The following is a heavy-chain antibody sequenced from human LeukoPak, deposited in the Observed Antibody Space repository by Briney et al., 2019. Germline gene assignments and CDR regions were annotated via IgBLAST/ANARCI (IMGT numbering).Heavy chain of an antibody. CDR3: ARAPVGDIVVVVAATGEYYFDY. V-gene: IGHV3-30-3*01. D-gene: IGHD2-15*01. Sequence: GGSLRLSCAASGFTFSSYAMHWVRQAPGKGLEWVAVISYDGSNKYYADSVKGRFTISRDNSKNTLYLQMNSLRAEDTAVYYCARAPVGDIVVVVAATGEYYFDYWGQGTLVTVSS. CDR2: ISYDGSNK. CDR1: GFTFSSYA. J-gene: IGHJ4*02.